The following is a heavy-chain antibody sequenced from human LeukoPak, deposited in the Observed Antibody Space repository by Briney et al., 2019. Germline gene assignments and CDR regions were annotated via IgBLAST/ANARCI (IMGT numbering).Heavy chain of an antibody. V-gene: IGHV3-23*01. CDR1: GFTFSSYT. CDR3: AKKRGVNYYYYMDV. J-gene: IGHJ6*03. CDR2: ISGSGGST. Sequence: GGSLRLSCVASGFTFSSYTMNWVRQTPGKGLEWVSAISGSGGSTYYADSVKGRFTISRDNSKNTLYLQMNSLRAEDTAVYYCAKKRGVNYYYYMDVWGQGTLVTVSS. D-gene: IGHD1-1*01.